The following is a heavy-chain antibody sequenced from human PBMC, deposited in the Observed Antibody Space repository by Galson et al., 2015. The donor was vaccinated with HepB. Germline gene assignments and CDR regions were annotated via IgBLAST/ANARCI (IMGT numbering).Heavy chain of an antibody. CDR1: GDSVSSNSGA. V-gene: IGHV6-1*01. CDR3: AGGRLGGTSGMDV. D-gene: IGHD1-7*01. Sequence: CAISGDSVSSNSGAWNWIRQSPSGGLEWLGRTYYRSKWYFEYAVSVKSRITINPDASKNQFSLQLNSVTPEDTAVYYCAGGRLGGTSGMDVWGQGTTVTVSS. CDR2: TYYRSKWYF. J-gene: IGHJ6*02.